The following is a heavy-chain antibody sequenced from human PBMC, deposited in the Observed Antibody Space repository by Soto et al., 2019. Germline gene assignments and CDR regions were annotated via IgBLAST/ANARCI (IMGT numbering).Heavy chain of an antibody. CDR1: GGSISSYD. Sequence: SETLSLTCTVSGGSISSYDWSWMRQPPGKGLEWIGYMYHSGSTNYNPSLKSRVTTSVDTSKNQFSLKLSSVTAADTAVYYCARHGVITLVRGVLTAFDIWGPGTMVTVSS. CDR2: MYHSGST. J-gene: IGHJ3*02. V-gene: IGHV4-59*08. CDR3: ARHGVITLVRGVLTAFDI. D-gene: IGHD3-10*01.